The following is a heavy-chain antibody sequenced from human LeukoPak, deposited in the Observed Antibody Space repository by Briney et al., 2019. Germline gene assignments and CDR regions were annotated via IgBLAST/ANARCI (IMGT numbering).Heavy chain of an antibody. V-gene: IGHV4-61*02. D-gene: IGHD3-22*01. J-gene: IGHJ4*02. Sequence: SETLSLTCTVSGGSISSGSYYWSWIRQPAGKGLEWIGRIYTRGSINYNPSLKSRVTISIDTSKNQFSLRLSSVTAADTAVYYCARAPHFFDTSGSRYYFDYWGQGALVTVSS. CDR2: IYTRGSI. CDR3: ARAPHFFDTSGSRYYFDY. CDR1: GGSISSGSYY.